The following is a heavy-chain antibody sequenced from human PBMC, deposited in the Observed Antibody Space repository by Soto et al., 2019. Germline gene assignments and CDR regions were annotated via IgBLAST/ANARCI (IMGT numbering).Heavy chain of an antibody. CDR2: IYPRDSET. V-gene: IGHV5-51*01. CDR3: ARLDSSGYHLVDY. J-gene: IGHJ4*02. D-gene: IGHD3-22*01. CDR1: GYSFTSYW. Sequence: GESLKISCKGSGYSFTSYWIGWVRQMPGKCLEWMGTIYPRDSETTYSPSFQGQVTISADKSIRTAHLQWTSLKASDTAMYYCARLDSSGYHLVDYWGQGPLVTVSS.